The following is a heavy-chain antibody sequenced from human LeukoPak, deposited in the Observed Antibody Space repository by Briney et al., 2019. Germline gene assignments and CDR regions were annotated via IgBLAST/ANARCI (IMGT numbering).Heavy chain of an antibody. Sequence: SGPALMQPTPTLTLTCTFSGFAVRTGERGGSWIRQPPVKGREWLSHIDWDDDKFYSTSLKTRLTISKDTSKNQVVLIMSNMDPVGTATYYCARNPTGTYYDYWGQGTLVTVSS. V-gene: IGHV2-70*04. J-gene: IGHJ4*02. D-gene: IGHD2-8*02. CDR3: ARNPTGTYYDY. CDR2: IDWDDDK. CDR1: GFAVRTGERG.